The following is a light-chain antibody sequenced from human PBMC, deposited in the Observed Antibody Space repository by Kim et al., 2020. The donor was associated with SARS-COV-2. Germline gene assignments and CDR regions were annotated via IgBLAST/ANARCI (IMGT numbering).Light chain of an antibody. Sequence: DIRMTQSPTSLSASIGDRVTISCQASHNIINYLNWYQHKPGKGPKLLIYDASKLETGVSSRFGGSGSGTEFTFTINSLQPEDIATYYCQQYNSLPYNFGQGTKVDIK. CDR3: QQYNSLPYN. CDR2: DAS. J-gene: IGKJ2*01. CDR1: HNIINY. V-gene: IGKV1-33*01.